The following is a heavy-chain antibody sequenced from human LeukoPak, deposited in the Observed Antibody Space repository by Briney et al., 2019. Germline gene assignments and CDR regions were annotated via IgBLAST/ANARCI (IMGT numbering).Heavy chain of an antibody. Sequence: SGPALVQPTQTLTLTFTFSGFSFSTSGMCVSWVRQPPGKARERLELIDWDDDKYYSTSLKTRLTISKDTSKNQVVLTMTDMDPVDTATYYCARLDFTNGVWQYDYWGQGTLVTVSS. CDR2: IDWDDDK. CDR1: GFSFSTSGMC. D-gene: IGHD2-8*01. V-gene: IGHV2-70*20. CDR3: ARLDFTNGVWQYDY. J-gene: IGHJ4*02.